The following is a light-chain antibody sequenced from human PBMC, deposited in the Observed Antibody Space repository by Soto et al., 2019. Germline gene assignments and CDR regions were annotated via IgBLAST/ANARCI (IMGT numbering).Light chain of an antibody. Sequence: EIVLTQYPGTLSLSPGERATLSCRASQSVSSSYLAWYQQKPGQAPRLLIYGASSRATGIPDRFSGSGSGTDFTLTISRLEPEDFAVYYCQQYGSSPTFGQGTRLEIK. CDR3: QQYGSSPT. CDR1: QSVSSSY. J-gene: IGKJ5*01. V-gene: IGKV3-20*01. CDR2: GAS.